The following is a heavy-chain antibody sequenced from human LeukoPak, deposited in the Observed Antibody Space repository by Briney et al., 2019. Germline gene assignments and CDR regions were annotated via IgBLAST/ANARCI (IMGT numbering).Heavy chain of an antibody. CDR3: AKGEAYYYDSSGYYVY. D-gene: IGHD3-22*01. CDR1: GFTFSSYA. V-gene: IGHV3-23*01. Sequence: GGSLRLSCAASGFTFSSYAMSWVRQAPGKGLEWVSAISGSGGRTYYADSVKGRFTISRDNSKNTLYLQMNSLRAEDTAVYYCAKGEAYYYDSSGYYVYWGQGTLVTVSS. CDR2: ISGSGGRT. J-gene: IGHJ4*02.